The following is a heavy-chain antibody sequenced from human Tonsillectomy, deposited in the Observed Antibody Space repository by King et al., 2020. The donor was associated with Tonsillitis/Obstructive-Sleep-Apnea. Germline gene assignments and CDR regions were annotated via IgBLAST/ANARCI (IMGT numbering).Heavy chain of an antibody. Sequence: QLQESGPGLVKPSETLSLTCTVSGGSISSYYWSWIRQPPGKGLECIGYIYYSGGTNYSPSLKSRVTISVDTSKNQVSLKLSSVTAADTAVYYCAREGAVMNAFDIWGQGTMVTVSS. CDR1: GGSISSYY. CDR2: IYYSGGT. D-gene: IGHD2-8*01. V-gene: IGHV4-59*01. CDR3: AREGAVMNAFDI. J-gene: IGHJ3*02.